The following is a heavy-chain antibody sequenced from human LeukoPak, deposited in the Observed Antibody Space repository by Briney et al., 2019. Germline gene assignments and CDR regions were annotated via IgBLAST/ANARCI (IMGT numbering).Heavy chain of an antibody. CDR3: ARGSKVLVAATYD. J-gene: IGHJ4*02. CDR1: GGTFNSYT. Sequence: GASVKVSCKASGGTFNSYTISWVRQAPGQGLEWMGGIIPIFGTANYAQKFQGRVTITTDESTSTAYMELSSLRSEDTAVYYCARGSKVLVAATYDWGQGTLVTVSS. V-gene: IGHV1-69*05. D-gene: IGHD2-15*01. CDR2: IIPIFGTA.